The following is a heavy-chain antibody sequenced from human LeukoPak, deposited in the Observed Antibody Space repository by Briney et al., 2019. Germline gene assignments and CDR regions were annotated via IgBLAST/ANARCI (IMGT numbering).Heavy chain of an antibody. V-gene: IGHV4-59*01. CDR2: IYHSGST. D-gene: IGHD3-10*01. J-gene: IGHJ4*02. CDR1: GGSISSYY. Sequence: PSETLSLTCTVSGGSISSYYWTWIRQPPGKGLEWMGYIYHSGSTNYNPSLKSRVTISVDTSKNQFSLKLSSVTAANTAVYYCARLGGFYYGSGSIIFDYWGQGTLVTVSS. CDR3: ARLGGFYYGSGSIIFDY.